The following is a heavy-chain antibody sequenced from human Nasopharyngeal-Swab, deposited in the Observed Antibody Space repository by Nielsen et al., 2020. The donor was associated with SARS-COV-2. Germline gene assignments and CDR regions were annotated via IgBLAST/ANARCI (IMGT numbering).Heavy chain of an antibody. J-gene: IGHJ4*02. Sequence: WIRQPPGKGLEWIGEINHSGSTSYNPSLKSRVTISVDTSKNQFSLKLSSVTAADTAVYYCARVVTWGYSYGYGGTHVAHGIYFDYWGQGTLVTVSS. CDR2: INHSGST. V-gene: IGHV4-34*01. CDR3: ARVVTWGYSYGYGGTHVAHGIYFDY. D-gene: IGHD5-18*01.